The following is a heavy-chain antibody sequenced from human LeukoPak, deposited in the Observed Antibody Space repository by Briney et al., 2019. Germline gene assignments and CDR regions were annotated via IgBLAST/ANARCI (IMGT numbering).Heavy chain of an antibody. Sequence: GESLKISCKGSGYSLTNYWIGWVRQMPGKGLEWMGIIYPDDSDTRYSPSFQGQVTISADRSTSTAYLQWSSLRASDTAMYYCARASRDGYNQNFDHWGQGTLVTVSS. CDR3: ARASRDGYNQNFDH. V-gene: IGHV5-51*01. J-gene: IGHJ4*02. CDR1: GYSLTNYW. D-gene: IGHD5-24*01. CDR2: IYPDDSDT.